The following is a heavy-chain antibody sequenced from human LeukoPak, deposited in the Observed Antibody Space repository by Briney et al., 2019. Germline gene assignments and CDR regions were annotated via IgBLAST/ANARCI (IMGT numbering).Heavy chain of an antibody. CDR3: ERDPVWFGELPFDY. V-gene: IGHV4-39*07. CDR2: IYYSGST. Sequence: SETLSLTCAVSGGSISSGAYYWGWIRQPPGKGLEWIGSIYYSGSTYYNPSLKSRVTISVDTSKNQFSLKLSSVTAADTAVYYCERDPVWFGELPFDYWGQGTLVTVSS. J-gene: IGHJ4*02. CDR1: GGSISSGAYY. D-gene: IGHD3-10*01.